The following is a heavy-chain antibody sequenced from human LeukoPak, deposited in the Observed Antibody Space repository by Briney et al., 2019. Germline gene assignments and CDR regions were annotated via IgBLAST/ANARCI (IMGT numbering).Heavy chain of an antibody. J-gene: IGHJ4*02. Sequence: PGGSLRLSCAASGFPLSSYSINWVRQAPGKGLEWVSYISSSGSAIYYVDSVKGRFTVSRDNAKNSLFLQMNSPRAVDTAVYYCVRVKGSYFDYWGQGALVTVSS. CDR1: GFPLSSYS. D-gene: IGHD2-15*01. CDR2: ISSSGSAI. CDR3: VRVKGSYFDY. V-gene: IGHV3-48*01.